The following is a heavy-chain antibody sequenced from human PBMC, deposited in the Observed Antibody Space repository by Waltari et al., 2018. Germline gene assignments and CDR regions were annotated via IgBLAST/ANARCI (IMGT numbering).Heavy chain of an antibody. J-gene: IGHJ5*02. D-gene: IGHD2-21*01. CDR1: GYTFSDYG. V-gene: IGHV1-18*01. CDR3: ARERHRLMEEGYLMALDP. Sequence: QVQLVQSGAEVKKPGASVKVSCKASGYTFSDYGISFVRQAPGQGLEWMGWISGNKGHTNHAQKVQGRLIMTEDTSATTVYMELTYLTSDDTAVYYCARERHRLMEEGYLMALDPWGQGTLVTVSS. CDR2: ISGNKGHT.